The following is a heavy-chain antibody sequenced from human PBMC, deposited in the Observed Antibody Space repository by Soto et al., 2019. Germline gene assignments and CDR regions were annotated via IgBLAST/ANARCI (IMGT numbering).Heavy chain of an antibody. V-gene: IGHV3-30*18. Sequence: QVQLVESGGGVVQPGRSLRLSCAASGFTFSSYGMHWVRQAPGKGLEWVAVISYDGSNKYYADSVKGRFTISRDNSKNTLYLQMNSLRADDTAVYYCAKRGDIAAALSSRARFFDYWGQGTLVTVSS. D-gene: IGHD6-13*01. J-gene: IGHJ4*02. CDR3: AKRGDIAAALSSRARFFDY. CDR1: GFTFSSYG. CDR2: ISYDGSNK.